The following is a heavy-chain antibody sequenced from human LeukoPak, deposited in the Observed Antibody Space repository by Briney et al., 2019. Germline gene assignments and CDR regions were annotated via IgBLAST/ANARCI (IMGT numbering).Heavy chain of an antibody. CDR2: ISAYNGNT. Sequence: ASVKVSCKASGYTFTSYGISWVRQAPGQGLEWMGWISAYNGNTNYAQKLQGRVTMTTDTSTSTAYMELRSLSSDDTAVYYCAGPAVAAHYFDYWGQGTLVTVSS. CDR3: AGPAVAAHYFDY. J-gene: IGHJ4*02. V-gene: IGHV1-18*01. D-gene: IGHD6-19*01. CDR1: GYTFTSYG.